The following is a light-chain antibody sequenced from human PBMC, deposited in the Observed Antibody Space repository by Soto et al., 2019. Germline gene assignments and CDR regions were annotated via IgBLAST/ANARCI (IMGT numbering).Light chain of an antibody. Sequence: EIVLTQSPATLSLSPGERATLSCWASQSVSSYLAWYQHKPGQAPRLLIYDASNRATGIPARFSGSRSGTDFTLTISSLEPEDFGVYFCHQRNKFGQGTRLEI. J-gene: IGKJ5*01. CDR1: QSVSSY. CDR2: DAS. V-gene: IGKV3-11*01. CDR3: HQRNK.